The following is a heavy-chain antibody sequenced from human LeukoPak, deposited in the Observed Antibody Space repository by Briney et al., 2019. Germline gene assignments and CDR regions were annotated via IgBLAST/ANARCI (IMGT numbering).Heavy chain of an antibody. V-gene: IGHV4-4*07. D-gene: IGHD3-10*01. CDR3: ARDRRHGSGSYGLFDY. J-gene: IGHJ4*02. Sequence: SETLSLTCTVSGGSISSYYCSWIRQPAGKGLEWIGRIYTSGSTNYNPSLKSRVTMSVDTSKNQFSLKLSSVTAADTDVYYCARDRRHGSGSYGLFDYWGQGTLVTVSS. CDR2: IYTSGST. CDR1: GGSISSYY.